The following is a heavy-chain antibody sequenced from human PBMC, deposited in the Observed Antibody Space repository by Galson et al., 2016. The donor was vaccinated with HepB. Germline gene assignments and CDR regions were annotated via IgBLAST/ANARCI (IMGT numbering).Heavy chain of an antibody. CDR3: ARDSAWGYSDY. J-gene: IGHJ4*02. CDR2: ISYDGSNE. D-gene: IGHD3-16*01. CDR1: GFTFSTYA. Sequence: SLRLSCAVSGFTFSTYAMHWVRQAPGKGLEWVAVISYDGSNEFYADSVKGRFTVSRDNSKYTLYLQMNSLRPEDTAVYYCARDSAWGYSDYWGQGTLL. V-gene: IGHV3-30-3*01.